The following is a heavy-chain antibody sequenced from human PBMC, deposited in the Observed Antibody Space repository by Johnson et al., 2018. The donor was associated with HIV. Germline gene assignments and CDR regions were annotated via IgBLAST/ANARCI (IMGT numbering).Heavy chain of an antibody. CDR1: GLTFSDYY. Sequence: VQLVESGGGLVKPGGSLRLSCAAPGLTFSDYYMTWIRQAPGKGLEWVSYISSSGSTMYYADSVKGRFTISRDNAKNSLYLQMNSLRAEDTAVYYCARNGLIPAAKGVAFDIWGHGTTVTVSS. CDR2: ISSSGSTM. CDR3: ARNGLIPAAKGVAFDI. J-gene: IGHJ3*02. V-gene: IGHV3-11*01. D-gene: IGHD2-2*01.